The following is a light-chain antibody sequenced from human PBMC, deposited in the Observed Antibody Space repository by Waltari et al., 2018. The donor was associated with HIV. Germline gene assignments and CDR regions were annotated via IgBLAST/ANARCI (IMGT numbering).Light chain of an antibody. CDR1: QSIASY. Sequence: DIQMTQSPSSLSASVGDRVTIACRASQSIASYVNWYQQKPGKAPNLLIYAASTLQTGVPSRFSGSGSGTQVTLTISGLQVEDFATYYCLQTYGAPRNPPSFGQGTRVEVK. J-gene: IGKJ1*01. CDR3: LQTYGAPRNPPS. CDR2: AAS. V-gene: IGKV1-39*01.